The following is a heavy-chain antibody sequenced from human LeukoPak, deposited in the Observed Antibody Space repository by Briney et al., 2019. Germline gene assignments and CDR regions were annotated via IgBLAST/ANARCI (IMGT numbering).Heavy chain of an antibody. Sequence: ASVKVSCKASGYTFTTYDINWVRQATGQGLEWMGWMNPNSGNTGNAQKFQGRVTMTRNTSISTAYMELNSLRSEDTAVYYCASPARIAAAGAHFDYWGQGTLVTVSS. CDR2: MNPNSGNT. CDR3: ASPARIAAAGAHFDY. CDR1: GYTFTTYD. V-gene: IGHV1-8*01. J-gene: IGHJ4*02. D-gene: IGHD6-13*01.